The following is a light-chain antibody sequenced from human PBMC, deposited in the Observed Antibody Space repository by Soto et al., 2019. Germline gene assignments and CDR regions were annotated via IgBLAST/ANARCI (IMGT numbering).Light chain of an antibody. CDR3: QQYGSSWGT. Sequence: EIVLTQSPGTLSLFPGERATLSCRASQSVSGSSLAWYQQKPGQAPRLLIYGASSRATGIPDRFSGSGSGTDFTLTISRLEPEDFAVYYCQQYGSSWGTFGGGTKVEIK. V-gene: IGKV3-20*01. CDR2: GAS. CDR1: QSVSGSS. J-gene: IGKJ4*01.